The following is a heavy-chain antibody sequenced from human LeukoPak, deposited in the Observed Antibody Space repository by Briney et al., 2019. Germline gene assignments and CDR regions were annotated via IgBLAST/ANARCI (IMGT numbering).Heavy chain of an antibody. D-gene: IGHD5-24*01. CDR2: IIPIFGTA. Sequence: ASVKVSCKASGGTFSSYAISWVRQAPGQGLEWMGGIIPIFGTANYAQKFQGRVTMTRDTSTSTVYMDLSSLRSEDTAVYYCARDNNYYALDIWGQGTMVTVSS. CDR3: ARDNNYYALDI. CDR1: GGTFSSYA. V-gene: IGHV1-69*05. J-gene: IGHJ3*02.